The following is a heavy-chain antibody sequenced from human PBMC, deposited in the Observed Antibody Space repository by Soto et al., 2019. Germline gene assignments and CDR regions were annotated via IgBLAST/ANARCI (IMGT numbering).Heavy chain of an antibody. Sequence: GGSLRLSCAASGFTFRSFTMNWVRQAPGKGLEWVSTISSNSAYIYYTDALRGRFTISRDNAKNSLHLQMNSLRAEDTAVYYCTRDASRDSSARGWFDPWGRGTLVTVSS. CDR1: GFTFRSFT. CDR3: TRDASRDSSARGWFDP. J-gene: IGHJ5*02. D-gene: IGHD6-13*01. V-gene: IGHV3-21*01. CDR2: ISSNSAYI.